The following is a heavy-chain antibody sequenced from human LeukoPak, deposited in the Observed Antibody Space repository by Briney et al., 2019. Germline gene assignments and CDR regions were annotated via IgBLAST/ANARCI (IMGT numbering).Heavy chain of an antibody. CDR1: GFTFSSYA. CDR3: ARDLEGSYGPNGY. Sequence: PGGSLRLSCAASGFTFSSYAMHWVRQAPGKGLEWVAVISYDGSNKYYADSVEGRFTISRDNSKNTLYLQMNSLRAEDTAVYYCARDLEGSYGPNGYWGQGTLVTVSS. J-gene: IGHJ4*02. CDR2: ISYDGSNK. V-gene: IGHV3-30-3*01. D-gene: IGHD3-16*01.